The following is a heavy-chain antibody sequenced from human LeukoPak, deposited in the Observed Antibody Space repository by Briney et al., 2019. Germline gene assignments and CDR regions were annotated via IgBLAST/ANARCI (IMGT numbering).Heavy chain of an antibody. CDR2: IYYSGST. Sequence: PSETLSLTCSVSGGSISSYYWSWIRQPPGKGLEWIGYIYYSGSTNYNPSLKSRVTISVDTSKNQFSLKLSSVTAADTAVYYCARGIVVVPAATYYYYGMDVWGQGTTVTVSS. V-gene: IGHV4-59*01. D-gene: IGHD2-2*01. CDR1: GGSISSYY. J-gene: IGHJ6*02. CDR3: ARGIVVVPAATYYYYGMDV.